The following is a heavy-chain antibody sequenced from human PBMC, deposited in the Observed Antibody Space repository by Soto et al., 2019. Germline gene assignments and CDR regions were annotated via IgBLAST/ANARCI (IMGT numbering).Heavy chain of an antibody. Sequence: ASVKVSFKASGYTFTSYAMHWVRQAPGQRLEWMGWINAGNGNTKYSQKFQGRVTITRDTSASTAYMELSSLRSEDTAVYYCARDIAAAEYYFDYWGQGTLVTVSS. CDR2: INAGNGNT. CDR1: GYTFTSYA. CDR3: ARDIAAAEYYFDY. V-gene: IGHV1-3*01. J-gene: IGHJ4*02. D-gene: IGHD6-13*01.